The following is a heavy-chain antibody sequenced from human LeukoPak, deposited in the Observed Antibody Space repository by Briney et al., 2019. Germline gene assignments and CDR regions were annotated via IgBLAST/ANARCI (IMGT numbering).Heavy chain of an antibody. V-gene: IGHV3-74*01. CDR2: INSDGSTT. D-gene: IGHD5-24*01. CDR3: ARASKPWLQLT. J-gene: IGHJ5*02. Sequence: GRSLRLSCAASGFTFSSYWMHWVRQAPGKGLVWVSRINSDGSTTIYADSVEGRFTISRDNAQTSIYLQMNSLRAEDTAVYFCARASKPWLQLTWGQGTLVTVSS. CDR1: GFTFSSYW.